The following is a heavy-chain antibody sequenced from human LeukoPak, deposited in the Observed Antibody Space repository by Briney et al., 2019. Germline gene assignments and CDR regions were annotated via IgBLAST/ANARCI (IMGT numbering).Heavy chain of an antibody. CDR1: GFTFDDYA. CDR2: ISWNSGRI. D-gene: IGHD3-3*01. CDR3: AKSTYYDFWSGYLDY. J-gene: IGHJ4*02. Sequence: PGRSLRLSCAASGFTFDDYAMHWVRHAPGKGLEWVSGISWNSGRIGYVDSVKGRFTISRDNAKNSLYLQMNGLKPEDMAVYYCAKSTYYDFWSGYLDYWGQGTRVTVSS. V-gene: IGHV3-9*03.